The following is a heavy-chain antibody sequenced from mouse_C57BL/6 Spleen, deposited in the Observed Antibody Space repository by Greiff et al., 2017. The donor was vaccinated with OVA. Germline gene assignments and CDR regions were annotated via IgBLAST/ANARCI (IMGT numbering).Heavy chain of an antibody. CDR2: INPNNGGT. CDR1: GYTFTDYN. V-gene: IGHV1-22*01. D-gene: IGHD1-1*01. Sequence: EVQLQQSGPELVKPGASVKMSCKASGYTFTDYNMHWVKQSHGKSLERIGYINPNNGGTSYNQKFKGKATLTVNKSSSTAYMELRSLTSEDSAVYYCARDYYYGSPYYFDYWGQGTTLTVSS. CDR3: ARDYYYGSPYYFDY. J-gene: IGHJ2*01.